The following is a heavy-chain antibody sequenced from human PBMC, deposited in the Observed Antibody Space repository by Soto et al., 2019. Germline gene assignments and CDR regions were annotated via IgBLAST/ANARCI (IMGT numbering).Heavy chain of an antibody. D-gene: IGHD4-17*01. CDR2: ISSSSSTI. Sequence: EVQLVESGGGLVQPGGSLRLSCAASGFTFSSYSMNWVRQAPGKGLEWVSYISSSSSTIYYSDSVKGRFNISRDNAKNSLYLQMNSMRAEDTAVYYCATAITVTSFVYYYMDVWGKGNTVTVSS. CDR3: ATAITVTSFVYYYMDV. J-gene: IGHJ6*03. V-gene: IGHV3-48*01. CDR1: GFTFSSYS.